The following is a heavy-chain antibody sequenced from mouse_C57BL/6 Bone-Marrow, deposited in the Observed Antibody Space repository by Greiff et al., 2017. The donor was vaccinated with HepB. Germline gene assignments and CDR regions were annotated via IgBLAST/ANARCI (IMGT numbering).Heavy chain of an antibody. CDR3: ARDGGPYYSNFPLAMDY. D-gene: IGHD2-5*01. Sequence: EVQVVESGGGLVKPGGSLKLSCAASGFTFSSYAMSWVRQTPEKRLEWVATISDGGSYTYYPDNVKGRFTISRDNAKNNLYLQMSHLKSEDTAMYYCARDGGPYYSNFPLAMDYWGQVTSVTVSS. V-gene: IGHV5-4*01. CDR2: ISDGGSYT. J-gene: IGHJ4*01. CDR1: GFTFSSYA.